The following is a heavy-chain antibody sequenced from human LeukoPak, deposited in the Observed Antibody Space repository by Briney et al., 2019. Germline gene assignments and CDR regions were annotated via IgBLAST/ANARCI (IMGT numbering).Heavy chain of an antibody. J-gene: IGHJ6*03. V-gene: IGHV4-59*01. D-gene: IGHD3-22*01. CDR3: ARSSVPYYYYNYYMDV. CDR2: IYYSGST. Sequence: SETLSLACTVSGGSISSYYWSWIRQPPGKGLEWIGYIYYSGSTNYNPSLKSRVTISVDTSKNQFSLKLSSVTAADTAVYYCARSSVPYYYYNYYMDVWGKGTTVTVSS. CDR1: GGSISSYY.